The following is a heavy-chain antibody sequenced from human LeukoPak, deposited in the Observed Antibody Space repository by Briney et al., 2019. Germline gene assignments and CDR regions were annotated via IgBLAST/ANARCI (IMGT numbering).Heavy chain of an antibody. V-gene: IGHV4-39*07. CDR2: IYYIGSS. J-gene: IGHJ4*02. D-gene: IGHD5-24*01. Sequence: PSETLSLTCTVPGGSISSSSYYWGWIRHPPGKGLEWIGTIYYIGSSYYNASLKSRVTISVDTSKNQFSLKLSSVTAADTAVYYCARDGYNPIDYWGQGTLVTVSS. CDR1: GGSISSSSYY. CDR3: ARDGYNPIDY.